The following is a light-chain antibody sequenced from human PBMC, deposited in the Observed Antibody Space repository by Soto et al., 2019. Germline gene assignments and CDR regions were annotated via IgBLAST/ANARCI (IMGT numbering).Light chain of an antibody. CDR1: SRDIGTYNY. J-gene: IGLJ1*01. Sequence: QSALTQPASVSGSPGQSITISCTGTSRDIGTYNYVSWYQHHPGKAPKLMIYEVSNRPSGVSNRFSGSKSGNTTSLTISGLQPEDEADYYCSSYAGSNSFVFGTGTKVTVL. CDR3: SSYAGSNSFV. CDR2: EVS. V-gene: IGLV2-14*01.